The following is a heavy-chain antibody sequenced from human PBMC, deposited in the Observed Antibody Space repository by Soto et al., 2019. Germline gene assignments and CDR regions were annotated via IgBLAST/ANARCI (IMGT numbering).Heavy chain of an antibody. CDR2: IIPIFGTA. D-gene: IGHD1-26*01. J-gene: IGHJ6*02. CDR3: ARGQWELHNGRLLYGMDV. CDR1: GGTFSSYA. Sequence: ASVKVSCKASGGTFSSYAISWVRQAPGQGLEWMGGIIPIFGTANYAQKFQGRVTITADESTSTAYMELSSLRSEDTAVYYCARGQWELHNGRLLYGMDVWGQGTTVTVSS. V-gene: IGHV1-69*13.